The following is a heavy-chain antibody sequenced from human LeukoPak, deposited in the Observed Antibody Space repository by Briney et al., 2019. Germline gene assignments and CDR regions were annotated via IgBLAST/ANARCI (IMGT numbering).Heavy chain of an antibody. CDR1: GFTFSSYS. D-gene: IGHD3-10*01. V-gene: IGHV3-30*02. CDR3: AKDGVRGGFVGYYYYYYYMDV. Sequence: GGSLRLSCAASGFTFSSYSMHWVRQAPGKGLEWVAFIRYDGSNKYYADSVKGRFTISRDNSKNTLYLQVNSLRAEDTAVYYCAKDGVRGGFVGYYYYYYYMDVWGKGTTVTVSS. J-gene: IGHJ6*03. CDR2: IRYDGSNK.